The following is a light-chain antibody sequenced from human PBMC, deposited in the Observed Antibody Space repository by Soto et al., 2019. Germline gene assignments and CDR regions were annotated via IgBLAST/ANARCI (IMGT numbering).Light chain of an antibody. J-gene: IGKJ2*01. V-gene: IGKV1-39*01. CDR3: QQSHIAPYT. CDR1: QGIARF. Sequence: DLQMTQSPSSLSAAVGDRVTITCRASQGIARFLNWYQQKPGEVPKLLIFGASYLRSGVPSRFSGSGSGTHFALTITILQPEDFATYFCQQSHIAPYTFGQGTNL. CDR2: GAS.